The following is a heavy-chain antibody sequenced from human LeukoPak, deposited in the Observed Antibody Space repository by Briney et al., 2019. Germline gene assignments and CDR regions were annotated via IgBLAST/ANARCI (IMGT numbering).Heavy chain of an antibody. V-gene: IGHV4-59*11. CDR3: GRELGRGYCSTTSCFVPWFDP. CDR2: IHYSGST. Sequence: SETLSLTCTVSGGSISNHYWSWIRQPPGKGLEWIGYIHYSGSTNYNPSLKSRVTISVDTSKNQFSLKLTSVTAADTAVYYWGRELGRGYCSTTSCFVPWFDPWGQGTLVTVSP. D-gene: IGHD2-2*01. CDR1: GGSISNHY. J-gene: IGHJ5*02.